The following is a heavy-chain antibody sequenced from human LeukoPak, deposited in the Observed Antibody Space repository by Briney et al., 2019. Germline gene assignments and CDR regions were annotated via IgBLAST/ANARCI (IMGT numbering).Heavy chain of an antibody. CDR3: ARALARAPTTNYYYYYGMDV. Sequence: KPSETLSLTCAVYGGSFSGYYWSWIRQPPGKGLEWIGEINHSGSTNYNPSLKSRVTISVDTSKNQFSLKLSSVTAADTAVYYCARALARAPTTNYYYYYGMDVWGQGTTVTVSS. J-gene: IGHJ6*02. CDR2: INHSGST. D-gene: IGHD1-26*01. V-gene: IGHV4-34*01. CDR1: GGSFSGYY.